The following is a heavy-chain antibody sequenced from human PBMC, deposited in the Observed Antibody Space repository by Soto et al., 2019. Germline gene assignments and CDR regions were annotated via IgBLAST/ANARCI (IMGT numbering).Heavy chain of an antibody. J-gene: IGHJ6*02. Sequence: GASVKVSCKASGYTFTSYAMHWVRQAPGQRLEWMGWINAGNGNTKYSQKFQGRVTITRDTSASTAYMELSSLRSEDTAVYYCARDLANYVWGSYRVYYYSGMDVWGQGTTVTVSS. D-gene: IGHD3-16*02. CDR3: ARDLANYVWGSYRVYYYSGMDV. CDR2: INAGNGNT. V-gene: IGHV1-3*01. CDR1: GYTFTSYA.